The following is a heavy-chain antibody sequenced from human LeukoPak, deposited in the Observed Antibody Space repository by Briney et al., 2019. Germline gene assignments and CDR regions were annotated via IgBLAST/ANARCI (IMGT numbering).Heavy chain of an antibody. CDR3: AREREANWGLDY. D-gene: IGHD7-27*01. CDR1: GYTFTRYY. CDR2: INPNGGST. Sequence: ASVKVSYKASGYTFTRYYVHWVRQAPGQGLEWMGIINPNGGSTNYAQKFQGRVTMTRDTSTSTVYMELSSLRSEDTAVYYCAREREANWGLDYWGQGTLVTVSS. J-gene: IGHJ4*02. V-gene: IGHV1-46*01.